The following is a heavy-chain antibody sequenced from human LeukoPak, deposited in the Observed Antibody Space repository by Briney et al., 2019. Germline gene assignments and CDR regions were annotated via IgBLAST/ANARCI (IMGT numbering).Heavy chain of an antibody. CDR3: ARGPLGVGATP. CDR1: GGSISSYY. Sequence: SETLSLTCTVSGGSISSYYWSWIRQPPGKGLEWIGYIYYSGSTNYNPSPKSRVTISVDTSKNQFSLKLSSVTAADTAVYYCARGPLGVGATPWGQGTLVTVSS. CDR2: IYYSGST. V-gene: IGHV4-59*01. J-gene: IGHJ4*02. D-gene: IGHD1-26*01.